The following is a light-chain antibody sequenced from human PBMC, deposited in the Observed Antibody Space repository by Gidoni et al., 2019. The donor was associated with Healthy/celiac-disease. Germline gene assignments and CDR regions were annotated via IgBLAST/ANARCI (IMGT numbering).Light chain of an antibody. Sequence: IQMTQSPSTPSASVGDRVTITCRASQSISSWLAWYQQKPGKAPKLLIYTASSLESGVPSRFSGSGSGTDFTLTISSLQPADFATYYCQQYNSSSWTFGQGTKVEIK. V-gene: IGKV1-5*03. CDR1: QSISSW. J-gene: IGKJ1*01. CDR3: QQYNSSSWT. CDR2: TAS.